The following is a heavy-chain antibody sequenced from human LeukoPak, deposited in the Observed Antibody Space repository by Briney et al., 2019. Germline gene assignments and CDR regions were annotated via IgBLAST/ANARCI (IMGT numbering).Heavy chain of an antibody. CDR3: ARGGWELLHGPLNYFDY. J-gene: IGHJ4*02. Sequence: ASVKVSCKASVYTFTSYYMHWVRQAPGQGLEWMGIINPSGGSTSYAQKFQGRVTMTRDTSTSTVYMELSSLRSEDTAVYYCARGGWELLHGPLNYFDYWSQGTLVTVSS. CDR2: INPSGGST. V-gene: IGHV1-46*03. CDR1: VYTFTSYY. D-gene: IGHD1-26*01.